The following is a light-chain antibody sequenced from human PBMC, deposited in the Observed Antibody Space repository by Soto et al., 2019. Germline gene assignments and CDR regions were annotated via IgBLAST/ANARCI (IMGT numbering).Light chain of an antibody. CDR1: QSVNSR. J-gene: IGKJ2*01. CDR3: QQYDSWPPLYT. V-gene: IGKV3-15*01. CDR2: GAS. Sequence: EILMTQSPAILSVFPGERATLSCRASQSVNSRLAWYQQRPGQTPRLLIHGASTRATGIPARFSGSGSGTEFTFTISSLQSDDSAVYYCQQYDSWPPLYTFGQGTKLEI.